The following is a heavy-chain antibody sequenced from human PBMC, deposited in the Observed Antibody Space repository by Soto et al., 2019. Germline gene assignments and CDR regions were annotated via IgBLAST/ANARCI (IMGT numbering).Heavy chain of an antibody. J-gene: IGHJ4*02. CDR2: ISYDGSNK. V-gene: IGHV3-30*18. CDR1: GFTFSSYG. CDR3: AKEGDTSMAYYFDY. Sequence: GGSLRLSCAASGFTFSSYGMHWVRQAPGKGLEWVAVISYDGSNKYYADSVKGRFTISRDNSKNTLYLQMDSLRPEDTAVYHCAKEGDTSMAYYFDYWGQGTPVTVSS. D-gene: IGHD5-18*01.